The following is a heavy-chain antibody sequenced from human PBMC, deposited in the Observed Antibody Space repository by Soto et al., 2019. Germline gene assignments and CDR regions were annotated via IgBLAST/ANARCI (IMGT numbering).Heavy chain of an antibody. J-gene: IGHJ4*02. D-gene: IGHD2-15*01. CDR2: ISGSGGST. CDR1: GFTFSSYA. V-gene: IGHV3-23*01. CDR3: AKQNGYGGNTELDY. Sequence: EVQLLESGGGLVQPGGSLRLSCAASGFTFSSYAMSWVRQAPGKGLEWVSAISGSGGSTYYADSVKGRLTISRDNSKNTLYLQMNSLRAEDTAVYYCAKQNGYGGNTELDYWGQGTLVTVSS.